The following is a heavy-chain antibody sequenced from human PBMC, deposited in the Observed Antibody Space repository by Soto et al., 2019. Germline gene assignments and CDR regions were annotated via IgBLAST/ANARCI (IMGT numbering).Heavy chain of an antibody. Sequence: VGSLRLSCAASGFTFMNYWMTWVRQAPGKGLEWVANIKEDGSEKHYVDSVKGRFTISRDNAKNSLYLQMNSLRVEDTAVYFCSRDVVVGAKALNYWGQGALVTVSS. CDR3: SRDVVVGAKALNY. D-gene: IGHD2-15*01. CDR1: GFTFMNYW. CDR2: IKEDGSEK. J-gene: IGHJ4*02. V-gene: IGHV3-7*01.